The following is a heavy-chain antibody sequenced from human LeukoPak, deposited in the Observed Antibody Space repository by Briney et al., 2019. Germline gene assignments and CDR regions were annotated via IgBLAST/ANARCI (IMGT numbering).Heavy chain of an antibody. CDR1: DGSISSYY. V-gene: IGHV4-4*07. D-gene: IGHD2-2*02. J-gene: IGHJ3*02. CDR2: IYSSGDT. Sequence: PSETLSLTCTVSDGSISSYYWSWIRQPAGKGLEWIGRIYSSGDTDYNPSLKSRVTMSVDTSKNQFSLKLSSMTAADTAVYYCANYCSSSSCHIRRAFDIWGQGTMVIVSS. CDR3: ANYCSSSSCHIRRAFDI.